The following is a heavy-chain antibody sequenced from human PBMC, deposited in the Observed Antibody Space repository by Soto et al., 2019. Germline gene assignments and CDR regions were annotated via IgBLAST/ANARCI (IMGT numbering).Heavy chain of an antibody. CDR1: GYSFTDYH. CDR2: INPKSGGT. CDR3: ARGDSTDCSNGVCSFFYNHDMDV. D-gene: IGHD2-8*01. V-gene: IGHV1-2*04. Sequence: ASVKVSCTASGYSFTDYHIHWVRQAPGQGLEWLGRINPKSGGTSTAQKFQGWVTMTTDTSISTASMELTRLTSDDTAIYYCARGDSTDCSNGVCSFFYNHDMDVWGQGTTVT. J-gene: IGHJ6*02.